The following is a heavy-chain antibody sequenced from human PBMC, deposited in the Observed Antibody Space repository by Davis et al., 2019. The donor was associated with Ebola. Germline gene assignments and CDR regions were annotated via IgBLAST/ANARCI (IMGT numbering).Heavy chain of an antibody. CDR2: INGDGSNT. CDR3: TTAFEY. CDR1: GFTFTNYW. V-gene: IGHV3-74*01. Sequence: GESLKISCAASGFTFTNYWMHRVRQVPGKGLVWVSGINGDGSNTFYADSVKGRFTISRDNAMNMVYLQMNSLRAEDTAVYYCTTAFEYWGQGTLVTVPS. J-gene: IGHJ4*02. D-gene: IGHD2/OR15-2a*01.